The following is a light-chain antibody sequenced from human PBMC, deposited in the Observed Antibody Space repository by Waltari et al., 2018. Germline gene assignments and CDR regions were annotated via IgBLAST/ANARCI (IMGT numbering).Light chain of an antibody. V-gene: IGLV1-40*01. CDR2: GNT. J-gene: IGLJ3*02. CDR3: QSFDNNLSGSV. CDR1: SSNFGAGYD. Sequence: QSVLTQPPSMSGAPGQKVTIPCTGGSSNFGAGYDVHWYQQFPGAAPKLLIFGNTNRASGFPVRFSGSKAGTSASLAIAGLQSEDEAVCYCQSFDNNLSGSVFGGGTKLTVL.